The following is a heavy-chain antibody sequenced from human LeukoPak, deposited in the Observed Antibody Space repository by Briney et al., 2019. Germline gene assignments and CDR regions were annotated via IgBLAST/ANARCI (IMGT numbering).Heavy chain of an antibody. D-gene: IGHD3-22*01. V-gene: IGHV4-34*01. J-gene: IGHJ4*02. CDR2: INHSGST. Sequence: SETLSLTCAVYGGSFSGYYWSWIRQPPGKGLEWIGEINHSGSTNYNPSLKSRVTISVDTSKNQFSLKLSSVTAADTAVYYCARGPYYYDSSGYDCWGQGTLVTVSS. CDR1: GGSFSGYY. CDR3: ARGPYYYDSSGYDC.